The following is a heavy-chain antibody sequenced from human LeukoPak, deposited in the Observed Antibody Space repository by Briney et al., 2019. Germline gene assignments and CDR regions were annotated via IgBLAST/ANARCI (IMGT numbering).Heavy chain of an antibody. CDR3: ARTPTRVVVPALYYFDY. Sequence: ASVKVSCKASGYTFTSYAISWVRQAPGQGLEWMGGIIPIFGTANYAQKFEGRVTITTDESTSTAYMELSSLRSEDTAVYYCARTPTRVVVPALYYFDYWGQGALVTVSS. D-gene: IGHD2-2*01. J-gene: IGHJ4*02. CDR1: GYTFTSYA. CDR2: IIPIFGTA. V-gene: IGHV1-69*05.